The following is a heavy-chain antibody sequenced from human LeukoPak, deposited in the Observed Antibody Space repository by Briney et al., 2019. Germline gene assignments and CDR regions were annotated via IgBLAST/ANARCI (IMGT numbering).Heavy chain of an antibody. CDR2: IIPIFGTA. J-gene: IGHJ4*02. CDR1: GGTFSSYA. CDR3: ATGVVVVAATPTLLDY. D-gene: IGHD2-15*01. Sequence: SVKVSCKASGGTFSSYAISWVRQAPGQGLEWMGGIIPIFGTANYAQKFQGRVTITADESTSTAYMELSSLRSEDTAVYYCATGVVVVAATPTLLDYWGQGTLVTVSS. V-gene: IGHV1-69*13.